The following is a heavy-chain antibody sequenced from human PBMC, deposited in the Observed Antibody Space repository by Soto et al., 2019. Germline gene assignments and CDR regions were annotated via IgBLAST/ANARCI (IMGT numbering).Heavy chain of an antibody. D-gene: IGHD3-3*01. CDR3: ARHEGDSGFLSGYSHFDP. V-gene: IGHV4-39*01. J-gene: IGHJ2*01. Sequence: QLQLQESGPGLVRTSETLSLTCTVSGGSISGSSYYWGWIRQPPGKGLEWIGSFYNSDRTYYNPSLERRVPIFADTSKSQFSLRMTFVTGADTAVYYCARHEGDSGFLSGYSHFDPWGRGTLVTVSS. CDR1: GGSISGSSYY. CDR2: FYNSDRT.